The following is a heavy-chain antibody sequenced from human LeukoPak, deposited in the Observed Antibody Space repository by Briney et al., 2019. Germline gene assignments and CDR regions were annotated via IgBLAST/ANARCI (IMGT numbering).Heavy chain of an antibody. CDR2: TYYRSKWYN. Sequence: SQTLSLTCAISGDSVSSNSAAWNWIRQSPSRGLEWLGRTYYRSKWYNDYAVSVKSRITINPDTSKNQFSLQLNSVTPEDTAVYYCARVIVSGWSQVVWYGMDVWGQGTTVTVSS. CDR1: GDSVSSNSAA. CDR3: ARVIVSGWSQVVWYGMDV. J-gene: IGHJ6*02. D-gene: IGHD6-19*01. V-gene: IGHV6-1*01.